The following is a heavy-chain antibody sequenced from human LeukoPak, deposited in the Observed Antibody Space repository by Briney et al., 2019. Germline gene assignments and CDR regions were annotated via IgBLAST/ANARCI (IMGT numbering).Heavy chain of an antibody. CDR3: ARGYSGSSGYYLAAY. CDR2: ISYSGST. J-gene: IGHJ4*02. Sequence: SETLSLTCTVSGGSIINYYCSWIRQPPGQGLEWIGYISYSGSTNYNPPLKSRVTLSVDTSKNQFSLKLTSVTAADTAVYYCARGYSGSSGYYLAAYWGQGTLVTVSS. V-gene: IGHV4-59*01. D-gene: IGHD3-22*01. CDR1: GGSIINYY.